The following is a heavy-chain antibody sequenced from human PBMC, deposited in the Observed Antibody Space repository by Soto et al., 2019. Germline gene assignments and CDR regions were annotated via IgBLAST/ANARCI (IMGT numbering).Heavy chain of an antibody. J-gene: IGHJ6*02. CDR3: ARGLTIFGVVIMTSPYYYGMDV. CDR1: GFTFSSYA. Sequence: GGSLRLSCAASGFTFSSYAMHWVRQAPGKGLEWVAVISYDGSNKYYADSAKGRFTISRDNSKNTLYLQMNSLRAEDTAAYYCARGLTIFGVVIMTSPYYYGMDVWGQGTTVTVSS. V-gene: IGHV3-30-3*01. CDR2: ISYDGSNK. D-gene: IGHD3-3*01.